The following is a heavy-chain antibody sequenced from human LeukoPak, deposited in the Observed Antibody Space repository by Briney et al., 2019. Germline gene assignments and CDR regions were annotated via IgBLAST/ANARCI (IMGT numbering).Heavy chain of an antibody. CDR3: ARGEIVVVPAAFYYYYGMDV. CDR1: GGSFSGYY. V-gene: IGHV4-34*01. D-gene: IGHD2-2*01. CDR2: INHSGST. J-gene: IGHJ6*02. Sequence: PSETLSLTCAVYGGSFSGYYWSWIRQPPGKGLEWIGEINHSGSTNYNPSLKSRVTISVGTSKNQFSLKLSSVTAADTAVYYCARGEIVVVPAAFYYYYGMDVWGQGTTVTVSS.